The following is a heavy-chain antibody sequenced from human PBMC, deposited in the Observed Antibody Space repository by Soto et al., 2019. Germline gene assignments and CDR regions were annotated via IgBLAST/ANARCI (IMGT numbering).Heavy chain of an antibody. D-gene: IGHD2-2*01. CDR2: FHHTGST. CDR1: GDSINSALHY. V-gene: IGHV4-30-4*01. Sequence: HVKLQESGPVVVKPSQTLSLTCSVSGDSINSALHYWGWVRQSPGKGLQWIGYFHHTGSTFYNPSLKSRVTFSVDTSKNDFSLNLTFVTAADTAIYFSARSQVPVVGPGLWGQGTLVSVSA. J-gene: IGHJ4*02. CDR3: ARSQVPVVGPGL.